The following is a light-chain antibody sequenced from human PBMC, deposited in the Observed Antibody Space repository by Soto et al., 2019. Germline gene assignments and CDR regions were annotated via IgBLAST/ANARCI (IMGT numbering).Light chain of an antibody. CDR2: GAY. CDR3: LKYSKAPWT. CDR1: QYIDDD. J-gene: IGKJ1*01. Sequence: DIQMTQSPSSLSASVCDRVSITCRASQYIDDDVAGYQQKPGTPPKLLIFGAYILQSGVPSCFSGTGSGTDFIITISSLRPEDVVTYYCLKYSKAPWTVGQGTKV. V-gene: IGKV1-27*01.